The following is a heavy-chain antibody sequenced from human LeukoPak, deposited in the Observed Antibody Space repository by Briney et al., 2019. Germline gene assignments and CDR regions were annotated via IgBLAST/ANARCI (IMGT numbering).Heavy chain of an antibody. CDR2: FDPEDGET. D-gene: IGHD3-10*01. CDR3: ATFFRYYGSGSPIVSTP. J-gene: IGHJ5*02. V-gene: IGHV1-24*01. CDR1: GYTLTELS. Sequence: ASVKVSCKVSGYTLTELSMHWVRQAPGKGLEWMGGFDPEDGETIYAQKFQGRVTLTEDTSTDTAYMELSSLRSEDTAVYYCATFFRYYGSGSPIVSTPWGQGTLVTVSS.